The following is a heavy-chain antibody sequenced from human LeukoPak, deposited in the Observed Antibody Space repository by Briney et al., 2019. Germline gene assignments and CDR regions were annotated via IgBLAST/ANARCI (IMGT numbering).Heavy chain of an antibody. D-gene: IGHD1-26*01. CDR1: GFSFSDSG. J-gene: IGHJ4*02. CDR2: LWSDERIK. V-gene: IGHV3-33*08. CDR3: ATEGPAGTYSYFHH. Sequence: PGRSLRLSCEASGFSFSDSGMHWVRQAPGKGLEWVAVLWSDERIKYYADPVKGRFTISRDNSKKTVWLQMDSLTVEDTALYYCATEGPAGTYSYFHHWGQGTLVIVSS.